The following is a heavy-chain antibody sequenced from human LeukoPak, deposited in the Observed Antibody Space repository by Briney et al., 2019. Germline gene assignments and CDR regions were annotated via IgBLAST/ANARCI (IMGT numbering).Heavy chain of an antibody. CDR3: SRDRMGTKSFDY. CDR2: ISSGGST. V-gene: IGHV3-66*01. D-gene: IGHD5-24*01. Sequence: PGESLRLSCAASGFTVRSNYMNWVRQAPGKGLEWVSVISSGGSTYCTDSVKGRFTISRDSSKNTLYLQMKSLRAEDTALYYCSRDRMGTKSFDYWGQGTLVTVSS. CDR1: GFTVRSNY. J-gene: IGHJ4*02.